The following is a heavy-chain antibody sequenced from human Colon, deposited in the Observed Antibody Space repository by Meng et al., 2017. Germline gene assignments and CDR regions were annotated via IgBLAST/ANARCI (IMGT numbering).Heavy chain of an antibody. Sequence: DSGPGLLPPSGTPSLAFVVPGDSIANRKGGSCLRQAPVKGPKWIGEISNSYKTVYSPSLKSRVRISLDKSNNQFSLTLTSVTAADTAVYYCARERVRELGLFDSWGQGILVTVSS. D-gene: IGHD1-7*01. CDR1: GDSIANRKG. J-gene: IGHJ4*02. V-gene: IGHV4-4*02. CDR2: ISNSYKT. CDR3: ARERVRELGLFDS.